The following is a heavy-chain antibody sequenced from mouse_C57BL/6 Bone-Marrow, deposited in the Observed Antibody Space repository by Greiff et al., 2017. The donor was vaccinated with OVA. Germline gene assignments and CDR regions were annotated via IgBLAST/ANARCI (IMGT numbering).Heavy chain of an antibody. CDR2: ISYDGSN. CDR1: GYSITSGYY. V-gene: IGHV3-6*01. J-gene: IGHJ1*03. CDR3: ARVVTTVVGRYYEV. D-gene: IGHD1-1*01. Sequence: ESGPGLVKPSQSLSLTCSVTGYSITSGYYWNWIRQFPGNKLEWMGYISYDGSNNYNPSLKNRISLTRDTSKNQFFLKLNSVTTEDTATYYCARVVTTVVGRYYEVWGTGTTVTASS.